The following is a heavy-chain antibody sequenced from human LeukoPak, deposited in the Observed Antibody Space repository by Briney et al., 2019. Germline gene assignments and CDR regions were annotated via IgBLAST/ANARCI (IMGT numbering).Heavy chain of an antibody. CDR2: IYYSGST. J-gene: IGHJ6*02. Sequence: PSETLSLTCTVSGGSISSYYWSWIRQPPGKGLEWIGYIYYSGSTNYNPSLKSRVTISVDTSKNQFSLKLSSVTAADTAVYYCARFYSSSSQYYYYYGMDVWGQGTTVTVSS. V-gene: IGHV4-59*08. D-gene: IGHD6-6*01. CDR1: GGSISSYY. CDR3: ARFYSSSSQYYYYYGMDV.